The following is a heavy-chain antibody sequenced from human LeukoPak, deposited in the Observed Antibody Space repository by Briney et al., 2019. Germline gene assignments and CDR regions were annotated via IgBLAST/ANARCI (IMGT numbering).Heavy chain of an antibody. D-gene: IGHD2-2*01. V-gene: IGHV1-46*03. J-gene: IGHJ3*02. CDR1: GYTFTSYY. CDR3: ANFASSTSSSDAFDN. Sequence: ASVKVSCKASGYTFTSYYMHWVRQAPGQGLEWMGIINPSGGSTSYAQKFQGRVTMTRDTSTSKVYLELRSLRSEDTAVYYGANFASSTSSSDAFDNWGQGTMVTVSS. CDR2: INPSGGST.